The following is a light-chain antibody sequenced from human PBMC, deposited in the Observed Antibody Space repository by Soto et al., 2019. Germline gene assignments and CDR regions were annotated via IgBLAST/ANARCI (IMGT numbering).Light chain of an antibody. J-gene: IGKJ5*01. CDR2: AAS. V-gene: IGKV1D-12*01. CDR3: QQVNSFPFT. Sequence: DIKMTQSRPSVSASLGDTVTISCRASQSVGSSLAWYQQEPGKAPRLLIRAASSLQSGVPSRFSGSGSGTDFTLTVNSLQSEDFATYYCQQVNSFPFTFGQGTRLE. CDR1: QSVGSS.